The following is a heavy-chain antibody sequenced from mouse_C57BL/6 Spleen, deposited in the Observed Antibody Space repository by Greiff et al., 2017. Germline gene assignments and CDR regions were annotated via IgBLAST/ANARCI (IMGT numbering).Heavy chain of an antibody. D-gene: IGHD2-3*01. CDR3: GGGDGYLFAY. J-gene: IGHJ3*01. CDR2: IYPGSGST. Sequence: VQLQQSGPELVKPGASVKISCKASGYSFTSYYIPWVKQRPGQGLEWIGWIYPGSGSTKYNEKFKGKATLTADTSSSTAYMQLSSLTSEDSAVYYCGGGDGYLFAYWGQGTLVTVSA. CDR1: GYSFTSYY. V-gene: IGHV1-66*01.